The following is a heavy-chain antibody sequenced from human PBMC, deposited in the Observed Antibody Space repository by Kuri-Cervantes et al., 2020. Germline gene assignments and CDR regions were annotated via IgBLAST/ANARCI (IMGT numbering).Heavy chain of an antibody. CDR2: IIPIFGTA. D-gene: IGHD3-16*01. CDR3: ARVIQLGEVLGDFDY. Sequence: SVKVSCKASGGTFSSYAISWVRQAPGQGLEWMGGIIPIFGTAKYAQKFQGRVTITADESTSTAYMELSSLRSEDTAVYYCARVIQLGEVLGDFDYWGQGTLVTVSS. J-gene: IGHJ4*02. CDR1: GGTFSSYA. V-gene: IGHV1-69*13.